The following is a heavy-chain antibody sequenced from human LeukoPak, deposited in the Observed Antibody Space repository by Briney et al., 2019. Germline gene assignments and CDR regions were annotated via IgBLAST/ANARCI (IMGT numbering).Heavy chain of an antibody. J-gene: IGHJ4*02. CDR3: ASWGQDYGDPLGQN. D-gene: IGHD4-17*01. V-gene: IGHV4-4*07. CDR1: GGSISSYY. Sequence: SETLSLTCTVSGGSISSYYWGWIRQPAGKGLEWIGRIYTSGSTNYNPSLKSRVTMSVDTSNNQLSLKMSSVTAADTAVYYCASWGQDYGDPLGQNWGQGTLVTVSS. CDR2: IYTSGST.